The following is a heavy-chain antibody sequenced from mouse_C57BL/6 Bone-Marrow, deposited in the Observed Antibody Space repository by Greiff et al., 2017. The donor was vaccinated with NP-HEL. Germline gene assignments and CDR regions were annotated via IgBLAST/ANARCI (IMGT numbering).Heavy chain of an antibody. D-gene: IGHD1-1*01. CDR1: GYTFTSYW. CDR2: IYPGSGST. Sequence: QVQLKESGAELVKPGASVKMSCKASGYTFTSYWITWVKQRPGQGLEWIGDIYPGSGSTNYNEKFKSKATLTVDTSSSTAYMQLSSLTSEDSAVYYCAMIYYGSSPDYWGKGTTLTVSS. CDR3: AMIYYGSSPDY. J-gene: IGHJ2*01. V-gene: IGHV1-55*01.